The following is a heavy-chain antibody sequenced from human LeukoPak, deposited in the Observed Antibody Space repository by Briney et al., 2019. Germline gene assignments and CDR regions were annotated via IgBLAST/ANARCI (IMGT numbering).Heavy chain of an antibody. CDR3: ASFPHSGYFDY. CDR1: GFTFSSYA. D-gene: IGHD2/OR15-2a*01. Sequence: GGSLRLSCAPSGFTFSSYAMSWVRQAPGKGLEWVSAISGSGGSTCYADSVKGRFTISRDNSKNTLYLQMNSLRAEDTAVYYCASFPHSGYFDYWGQGTLVTVSS. V-gene: IGHV3-23*01. J-gene: IGHJ4*02. CDR2: ISGSGGST.